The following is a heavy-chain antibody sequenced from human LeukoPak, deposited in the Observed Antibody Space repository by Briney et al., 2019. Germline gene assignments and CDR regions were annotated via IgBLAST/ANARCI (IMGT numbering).Heavy chain of an antibody. V-gene: IGHV3-48*01. Sequence: PGGSLRLSCAASGFTFSSYGMNWVRQAPGKGLEWVSYISSSSSTIYYADSVKGRFTISRDNAKNSLYLQMNSLRAEDTAVYYCARRPNYYGSGSYHHFDYWGQGTLVTVSS. CDR2: ISSSSSTI. CDR1: GFTFSSYG. CDR3: ARRPNYYGSGSYHHFDY. D-gene: IGHD3-10*01. J-gene: IGHJ4*02.